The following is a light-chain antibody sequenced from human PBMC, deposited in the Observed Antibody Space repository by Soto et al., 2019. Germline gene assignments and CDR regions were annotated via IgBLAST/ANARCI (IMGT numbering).Light chain of an antibody. V-gene: IGKV1-5*01. Sequence: DNKLNQSPSTLSANLEDSVTITYRASQNIDTSLAWYQHKPGKAPKLLMFDVSNLESGVPSRFSGSGSGTEFTLTISSVHSDDFATYYCQQYDYSRTFGQGAKVDIK. J-gene: IGKJ1*01. CDR1: QNIDTS. CDR3: QQYDYSRT. CDR2: DVS.